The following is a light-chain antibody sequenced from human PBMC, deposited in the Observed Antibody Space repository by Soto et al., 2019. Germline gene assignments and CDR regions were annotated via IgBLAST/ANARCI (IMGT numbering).Light chain of an antibody. J-gene: IGLJ1*01. CDR3: SSYTSSATLEV. CDR2: EVR. CDR1: RSDVGGYNF. Sequence: QSALTQPASVSGSPGQSITISCTGTRSDVGGYNFVSWYQQFPGKAPKLMIYEVRNRPSGISNRFSGSKSGNTASLTISGLHAEDEADYYCSSYTSSATLEVFGTGTQLTVL. V-gene: IGLV2-14*01.